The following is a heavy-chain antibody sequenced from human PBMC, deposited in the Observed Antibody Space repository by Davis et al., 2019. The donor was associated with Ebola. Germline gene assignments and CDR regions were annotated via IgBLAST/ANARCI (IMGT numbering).Heavy chain of an antibody. D-gene: IGHD6-13*01. V-gene: IGHV1-3*01. J-gene: IGHJ4*02. CDR2: INAGNGNT. CDR1: GYTFTSYA. Sequence: ASVKVSCKASGYTFTSYAMHWVRQAPGQRLEWMGWINAGNGNTKYSQKFQGRVTITRDTSASTAYMELSSLRSEDTAVYYWARGRVSSSWYVYWGQGTLVTVSS. CDR3: ARGRVSSSWYVY.